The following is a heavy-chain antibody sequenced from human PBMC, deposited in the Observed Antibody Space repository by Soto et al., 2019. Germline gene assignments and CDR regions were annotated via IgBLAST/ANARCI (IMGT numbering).Heavy chain of an antibody. CDR2: ISAYNGNT. Sequence: RASVKVSCKASGYTFTSYGISWVRQAPGQGLEWMGWISAYNGNTNYAQKLQGRVTMTTDTSTSTAYMELRSLRSDDTAVYYCARDRPPQDIVVVPAAILPHYYYYGMDVWGQGTTVTVSS. J-gene: IGHJ6*02. CDR3: ARDRPPQDIVVVPAAILPHYYYYGMDV. CDR1: GYTFTSYG. D-gene: IGHD2-2*01. V-gene: IGHV1-18*01.